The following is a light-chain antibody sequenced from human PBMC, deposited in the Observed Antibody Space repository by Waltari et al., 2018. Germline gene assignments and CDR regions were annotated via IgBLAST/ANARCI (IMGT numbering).Light chain of an antibody. CDR1: PSVGTN. V-gene: IGKV3-15*01. CDR3: QQYNERPRT. Sequence: EVVLTQSPATLPVSPGERVTLPCRASPSVGTNLAWYQQKRGQAPRPPIYGASTRATGLPARFSGSGSGTGFTLTISSLQSEDFGVYYCQQYNERPRTFGQGTKVEIK. J-gene: IGKJ1*01. CDR2: GAS.